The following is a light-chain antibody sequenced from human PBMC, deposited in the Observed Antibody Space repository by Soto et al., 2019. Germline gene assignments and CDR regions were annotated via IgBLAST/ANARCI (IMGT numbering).Light chain of an antibody. CDR1: TSDVGSYNL. V-gene: IGLV2-23*01. Sequence: QSALTQPASVSGSPGQSITISCIGTTSDVGSYNLVSWYQHHPGKAPKLVIYEGGERPSGVSNRFSGSKSGNTASLTISGLQPEDEALYYCCSYAGSNTYVIFGGGTKLTVL. CDR2: EGG. CDR3: CSYAGSNTYVI. J-gene: IGLJ2*01.